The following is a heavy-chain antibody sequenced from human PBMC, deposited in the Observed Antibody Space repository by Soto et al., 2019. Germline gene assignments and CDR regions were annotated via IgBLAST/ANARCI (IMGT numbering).Heavy chain of an antibody. CDR1: VFTFISYS. V-gene: IGHV3-21*01. J-gene: IGHJ5*02. CDR3: ARGGKQQLASVSWFDP. D-gene: IGHD6-13*01. Sequence: GWSLRLSCASSVFTFISYSMNWVRQAPGKGLEWVSSISSSSSYIYYADSVKGRFTISRDNAKNSLYLQMNSLRAEDTAVYYCARGGKQQLASVSWFDPWGQGTLVTVSS. CDR2: ISSSSSYI.